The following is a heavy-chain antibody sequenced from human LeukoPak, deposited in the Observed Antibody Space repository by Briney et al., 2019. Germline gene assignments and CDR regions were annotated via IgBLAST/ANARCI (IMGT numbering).Heavy chain of an antibody. D-gene: IGHD3-10*01. V-gene: IGHV3-48*03. CDR1: GFTFSSYE. CDR3: ARGDRSAWFGELSDY. CDR2: ISSSGSTI. Sequence: GGSLRLSCAASGFTFSSYEMNWARQAPGKGLEWASYISSSGSTIYYADSVKGRFTISRDNAKNSLYLQMNSLRAEDTAVYYCARGDRSAWFGELSDYWGQGTLVTVSS. J-gene: IGHJ4*02.